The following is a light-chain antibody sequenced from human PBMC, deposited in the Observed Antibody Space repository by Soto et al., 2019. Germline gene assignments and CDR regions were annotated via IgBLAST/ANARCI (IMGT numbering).Light chain of an antibody. CDR1: QSVSSSY. J-gene: IGKJ4*01. CDR2: GAS. V-gene: IGKV3-20*01. Sequence: EIVLTQSPGTLSLSPGERATLSCRASQSVSSSYLAWYQQKPGQAPRLLIYGASSRATGIPDRFSGSGSGTDITLTISRLEPEDFAVYYCQQYGSSPLTFCGGTKVEIK. CDR3: QQYGSSPLT.